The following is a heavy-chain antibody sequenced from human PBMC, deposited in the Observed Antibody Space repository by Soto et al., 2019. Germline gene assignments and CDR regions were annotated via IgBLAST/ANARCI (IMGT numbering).Heavy chain of an antibody. CDR3: EVKTGY. Sequence: QVQVVQSRAEVKKPGASVKVSCKTSGYTFTDYDINWIRQAPGQGLEWMGWVSPDSGNAGYAPQFQGRVSMTSDPSLSTGYREVSSLRAEDTTVYFWEVKTGYWGKGTMVTVS. CDR2: VSPDSGNA. CDR1: GYTFTDYD. V-gene: IGHV1-8*01. J-gene: IGHJ4*02. D-gene: IGHD1-1*01.